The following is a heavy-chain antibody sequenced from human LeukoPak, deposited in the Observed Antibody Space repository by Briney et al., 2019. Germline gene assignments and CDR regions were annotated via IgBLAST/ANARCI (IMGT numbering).Heavy chain of an antibody. V-gene: IGHV4-34*01. CDR2: INHSGST. J-gene: IGHJ4*02. CDR3: ARVRYCSSTSCYRYYFDY. Sequence: SETLSLTCAVYGGSFSGYYWSWIRQPPGKGLEWIGEINHSGSTNYNPSLKSRVTISVDTSKNQFSLKLSSVTAADTAVYYCARVRYCSSTSCYRYYFDYWGQGTLVTVSS. D-gene: IGHD2-2*02. CDR1: GGSFSGYY.